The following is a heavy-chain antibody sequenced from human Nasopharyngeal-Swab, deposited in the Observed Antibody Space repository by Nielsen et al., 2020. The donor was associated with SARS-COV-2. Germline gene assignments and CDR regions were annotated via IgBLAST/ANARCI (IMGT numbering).Heavy chain of an antibody. J-gene: IGHJ6*03. V-gene: IGHV1-69*13. CDR2: IIPIFGTA. D-gene: IGHD6-19*01. Sequence: SVKVSCKASGGTFSSYAISWVRQAPGQGLEWMGGIIPIFGTANYAQKFQGRVTITADESTSTAYMELSSLRSEDTAVYYYARGGWKRYYYYYYMDVWGKGTTVTVSS. CDR1: GGTFSSYA. CDR3: ARGGWKRYYYYYYMDV.